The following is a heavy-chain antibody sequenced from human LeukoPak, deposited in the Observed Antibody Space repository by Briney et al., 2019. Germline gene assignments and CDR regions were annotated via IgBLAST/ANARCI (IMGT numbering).Heavy chain of an antibody. D-gene: IGHD3-22*01. CDR1: GFTFNSFG. V-gene: IGHV3-23*01. J-gene: IGHJ4*02. CDR2: ISGGGDKA. Sequence: PGGSLRLSCAASGFTFNSFGVTWVRQAPGKGLEWVSTISGGGDKAFYAASVRGRFTISRDNSKSTMALQMNSLRAEDTAIYYCARDPRYYYDSSGYSYWGQGTLVTVSS. CDR3: ARDPRYYYDSSGYSY.